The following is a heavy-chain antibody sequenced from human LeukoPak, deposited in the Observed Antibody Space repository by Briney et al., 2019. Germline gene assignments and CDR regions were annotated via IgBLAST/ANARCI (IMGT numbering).Heavy chain of an antibody. Sequence: SVKVSCKASGGTFSSYAISWVRQAPGQGLEWMGGIIPIFGTANYAQKFQGRVTITTDESMCTAYMELSSLRSEDTAVYYCASELDCSGGSCYGYWGQGTLVTVSS. CDR1: GGTFSSYA. CDR3: ASELDCSGGSCYGY. D-gene: IGHD2-15*01. V-gene: IGHV1-69*05. CDR2: IIPIFGTA. J-gene: IGHJ4*02.